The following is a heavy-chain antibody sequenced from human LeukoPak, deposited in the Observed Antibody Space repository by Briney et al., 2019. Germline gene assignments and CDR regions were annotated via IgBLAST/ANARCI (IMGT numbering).Heavy chain of an antibody. D-gene: IGHD1-14*01. CDR1: GFTFNSYV. Sequence: GGSLRLSCEASGFTFNSYVMSWVRQAPGKGLEWVSGISGSGGTTFYADSVKGRFTISRDNSKNTLYLQMNSLRAEDTAVYYCAKAQNRNYDYYYGMDVWGQGTTVTVSS. J-gene: IGHJ6*02. CDR2: ISGSGGTT. V-gene: IGHV3-23*01. CDR3: AKAQNRNYDYYYGMDV.